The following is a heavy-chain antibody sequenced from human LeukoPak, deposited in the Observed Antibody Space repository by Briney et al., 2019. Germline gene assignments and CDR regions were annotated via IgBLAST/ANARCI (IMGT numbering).Heavy chain of an antibody. Sequence: PGGSLRLSCAASGFTFSSYSMNWVRQAPGKGLEWVSYISSSSSTIYYADSVRGRFTISRDNAKNSLYLRMNSLRAEDTAVYYCAREGSQWLAKHYYYYYYMDVWGKGTTVTVSS. J-gene: IGHJ6*03. CDR1: GFTFSSYS. D-gene: IGHD6-19*01. V-gene: IGHV3-48*01. CDR3: AREGSQWLAKHYYYYYYMDV. CDR2: ISSSSSTI.